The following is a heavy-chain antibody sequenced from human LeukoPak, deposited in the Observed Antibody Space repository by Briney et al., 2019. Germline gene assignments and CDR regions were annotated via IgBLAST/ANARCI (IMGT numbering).Heavy chain of an antibody. CDR1: GGSISSSSYY. J-gene: IGHJ4*02. D-gene: IGHD2-15*01. CDR2: IYYSGST. CDR3: ARGRGPIDY. Sequence: SQTLSLTCAVSGGSISSSSYYWGWIRQPPGKGLEWIGSIYYSGSTYYNPSLKSRVTISVDTSKNQFSLKLSSVTAADTAVYYCARGRGPIDYWGQGTLVTVSS. V-gene: IGHV4-39*07.